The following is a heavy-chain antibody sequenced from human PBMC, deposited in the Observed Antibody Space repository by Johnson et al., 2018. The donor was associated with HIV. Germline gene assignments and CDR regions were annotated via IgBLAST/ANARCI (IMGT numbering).Heavy chain of an antibody. CDR2: ISGDGSST. D-gene: IGHD3-3*01. Sequence: VQLVESGGGVVRPGGSLRLSCEVSGFTISTFWMHWVRQVPGKGLMWVSRISGDGSSTSYADSVQGRFPISRDNATNTLYLKMNSLRDEDTAVYYCARPHEGQYYNFWSGYRPAPMNDAFDIWGQGTMVTVSS. CDR3: ARPHEGQYYNFWSGYRPAPMNDAFDI. CDR1: GFTISTFW. J-gene: IGHJ3*02. V-gene: IGHV3-74*02.